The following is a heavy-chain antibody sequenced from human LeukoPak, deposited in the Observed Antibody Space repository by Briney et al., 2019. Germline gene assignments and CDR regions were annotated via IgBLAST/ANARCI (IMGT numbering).Heavy chain of an antibody. J-gene: IGHJ4*02. D-gene: IGHD3-22*01. CDR2: ISSSGSTI. V-gene: IGHV3-11*01. CDR1: GFIFSDYY. Sequence: GASLRLSCAASGFIFSDYYMRWIRQRPGKGLEWVSYISSSGSTIYYADSVKGRFTISMDNAKNSLYLQMNSLRAEDTAVYYCARAPSYYYDSSGYSFWGQGTLVTVSS. CDR3: ARAPSYYYDSSGYSF.